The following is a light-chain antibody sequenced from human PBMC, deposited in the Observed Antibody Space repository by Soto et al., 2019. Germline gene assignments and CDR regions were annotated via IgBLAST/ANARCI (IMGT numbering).Light chain of an antibody. CDR1: SSNIGAGYD. Sequence: QSVLTQPPSVSGAPGQRVTISCTGSSSNIGAGYDVHWYQQLPGTAPKLLIYGNSNRPSGVPDRFSGSKSGTSASLAITGLQAEDEADCYCQSYDSSLSGYVVFDGGTKLTVL. V-gene: IGLV1-40*01. J-gene: IGLJ2*01. CDR3: QSYDSSLSGYVV. CDR2: GNS.